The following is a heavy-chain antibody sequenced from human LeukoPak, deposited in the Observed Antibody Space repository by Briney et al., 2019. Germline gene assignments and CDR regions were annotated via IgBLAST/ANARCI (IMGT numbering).Heavy chain of an antibody. Sequence: GRSLRLSCAASGFTFDDYAMHWVRQAPGKGLEWVSGISWSGGSIVYADSVKGRFTISRDNAKNSLYLQMNSLRAEDTALYYCAKGGYDLDYYMDVWGKGTTVTISS. J-gene: IGHJ6*03. CDR1: GFTFDDYA. CDR3: AKGGYDLDYYMDV. V-gene: IGHV3-9*01. CDR2: ISWSGGSI. D-gene: IGHD5-12*01.